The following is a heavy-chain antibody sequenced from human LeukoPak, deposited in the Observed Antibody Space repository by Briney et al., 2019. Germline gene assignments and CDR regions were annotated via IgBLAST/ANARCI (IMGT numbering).Heavy chain of an antibody. J-gene: IGHJ4*02. Sequence: GASVKVSCKASGYTFTSYGISWVRQAPGQGLEWLGGLTPLAGTPNYAQKFQGRLTISADKSTSTVYMELSRLTSEDTAVYFCAKFWSGYYTDWGQGTLVSVSS. D-gene: IGHD3-3*01. V-gene: IGHV1-69*06. CDR1: GYTFTSYG. CDR3: AKFWSGYYTD. CDR2: LTPLAGTP.